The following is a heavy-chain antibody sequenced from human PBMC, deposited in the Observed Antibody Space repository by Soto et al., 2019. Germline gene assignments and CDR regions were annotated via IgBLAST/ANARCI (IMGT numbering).Heavy chain of an antibody. V-gene: IGHV3-30-3*01. J-gene: IGHJ4*02. CDR2: ISYDGSNK. D-gene: IGHD5-18*01. CDR1: GFTFSSYA. Sequence: GGSLRLSCAASGFTFSSYAMHWVRQAPGKGLEWVAVISYDGSNKYYADSVKGRFTISRDNSKNTLYLQMNSLRAEDTAVYYCARDPVLYSYGYSDYWGQGTLVTVSS. CDR3: ARDPVLYSYGYSDY.